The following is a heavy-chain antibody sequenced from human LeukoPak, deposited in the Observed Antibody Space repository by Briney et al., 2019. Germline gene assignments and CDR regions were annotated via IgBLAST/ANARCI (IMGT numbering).Heavy chain of an antibody. CDR2: IIPILSTP. CDR3: ARGAGFKSGRTIHFFAMDV. J-gene: IGHJ6*02. V-gene: IGHV1-69*13. D-gene: IGHD2-21*01. Sequence: AALKVSCKASGGTVSSDAISWVRQAPGHRLEWMGGIIPILSTPKYAQKFQGRVTISADESTSTAYMDLSSLRAEDTALYYCARGAGFKSGRTIHFFAMDVWGQGTTVTVPS. CDR1: GGTVSSDA.